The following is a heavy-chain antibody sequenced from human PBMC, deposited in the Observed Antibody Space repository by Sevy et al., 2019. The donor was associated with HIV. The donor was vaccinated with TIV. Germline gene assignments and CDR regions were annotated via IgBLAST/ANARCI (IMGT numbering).Heavy chain of an antibody. CDR2: ITRNSYEAYGGTR. J-gene: IGHJ4*02. V-gene: IGHV3-49*03. D-gene: IGHD5-12*01. CDR3: TRGLATADTPEYYFDY. Sequence: GGSLRLSCTTSGFTFDDYAVSWFRQAPGKGLEWVAFITRNSYEAYGGTRVYAASVKGRFFISRNDSKSIAYLQMNSLKPEDPAVYYCTRGLATADTPEYYFDYWGQGTLVTVSS. CDR1: GFTFDDYA.